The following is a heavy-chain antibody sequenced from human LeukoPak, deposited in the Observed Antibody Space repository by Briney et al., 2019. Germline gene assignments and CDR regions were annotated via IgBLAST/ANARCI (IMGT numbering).Heavy chain of an antibody. D-gene: IGHD6-19*01. J-gene: IGHJ4*02. V-gene: IGHV3-49*03. CDR3: AKDLLIAVAGTFGY. CDR2: IRSKTYSETT. CDR1: GFTFGDYK. Sequence: GGSLRLSCTASGFTFGDYKMSWFRQAPGKGPEWVGFIRSKTYSETTEYAASVKGRFTVSRDDSKSIAYLQMNSLNTEDTAVYYCAKDLLIAVAGTFGYWGQGTLVTVSS.